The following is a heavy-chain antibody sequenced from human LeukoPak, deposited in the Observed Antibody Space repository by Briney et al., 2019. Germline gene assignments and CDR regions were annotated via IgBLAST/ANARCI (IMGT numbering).Heavy chain of an antibody. CDR2: ISSSSSYT. D-gene: IGHD2-15*01. Sequence: GGSLRLSGAASGFTFSDYYMSWIRQAPGKGLEWVSYISSSSSYTNYADSVKGRFTISRDNAKNSLYLQMNSLRAEDTAVYYCARDNDCSGGSCGGWFDPWGQGTLVTVSS. V-gene: IGHV3-11*05. J-gene: IGHJ5*02. CDR1: GFTFSDYY. CDR3: ARDNDCSGGSCGGWFDP.